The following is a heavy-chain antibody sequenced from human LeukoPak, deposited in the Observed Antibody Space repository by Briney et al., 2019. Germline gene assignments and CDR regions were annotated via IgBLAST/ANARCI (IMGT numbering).Heavy chain of an antibody. CDR3: ARAYDSRPFAY. Sequence: ASVKVSCKASGFTFTDYYMHWVRQAPGQGLEWMGWIKPNSGGTDYAQKFQGRVTMTRDTSISTAYMELSRLRSDDTAVYYCARAYDSRPFAYWGQGTLVTVSS. V-gene: IGHV1-2*02. J-gene: IGHJ4*02. CDR1: GFTFTDYY. CDR2: IKPNSGGT. D-gene: IGHD3-22*01.